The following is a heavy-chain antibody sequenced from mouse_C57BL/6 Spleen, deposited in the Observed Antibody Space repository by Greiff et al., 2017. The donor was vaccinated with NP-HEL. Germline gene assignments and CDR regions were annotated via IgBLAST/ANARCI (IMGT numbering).Heavy chain of an antibody. V-gene: IGHV1-55*01. CDR1: GYTFTSYW. CDR3: ARHRITTVPYYAMDY. D-gene: IGHD1-1*01. J-gene: IGHJ4*01. CDR2: IYPGSGST. Sequence: QVQLQQSGAELVKPGASVKMSCKASGYTFTSYWITWVKQRPGQGLEWIGDIYPGSGSTNYNEKFKSKATLTVDTSSSTAYMQLSSLTSEDSAVYYCARHRITTVPYYAMDYWGQGTSVTVSS.